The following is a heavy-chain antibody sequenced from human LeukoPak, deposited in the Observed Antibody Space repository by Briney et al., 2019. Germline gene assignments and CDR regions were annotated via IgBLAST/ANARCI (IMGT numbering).Heavy chain of an antibody. Sequence: SETLSLTCAVSGGSISSSSYYWGWIRQPPGKGLEWIGTIYYSGTTYYNPSLKSRVTISADTSKNHFSLKLSSVTAADTAVYYCARPGHSYYYMDVWGKGTTVTVSS. CDR3: ARPGHSYYYMDV. V-gene: IGHV4-39*02. CDR1: GGSISSSSYY. D-gene: IGHD1-1*01. CDR2: IYYSGTT. J-gene: IGHJ6*03.